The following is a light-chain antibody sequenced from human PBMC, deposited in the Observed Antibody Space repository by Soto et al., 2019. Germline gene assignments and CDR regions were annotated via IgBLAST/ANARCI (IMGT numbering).Light chain of an antibody. Sequence: QSVLTQPPSVSGAPGQRVTISCTGSSSNIGAGYDVHWYQQLPGTAPKLLIYGNSNRPSGVPDRFSGSKSGPSASLAITGLPAEDGADYYCQSYDSSLSGYVFGTGTKLTVL. J-gene: IGLJ1*01. V-gene: IGLV1-40*01. CDR3: QSYDSSLSGYV. CDR1: SSNIGAGYD. CDR2: GNS.